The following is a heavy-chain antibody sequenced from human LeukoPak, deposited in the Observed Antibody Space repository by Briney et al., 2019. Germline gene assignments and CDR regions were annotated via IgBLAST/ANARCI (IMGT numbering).Heavy chain of an antibody. CDR1: GFPFTSYA. V-gene: IGHV3-23*01. D-gene: IGHD5-18*01. Sequence: GGSLRLSCAPSGFPFTSYAMSWVRRAPGRGLEGVSAISGSGGSTYYADSVKGRFTISRDNSKNTLYLQMNSLRAEDTAVYYCAKVRSYGYVPFDYWGQGTLVTVSS. CDR2: ISGSGGST. CDR3: AKVRSYGYVPFDY. J-gene: IGHJ4*02.